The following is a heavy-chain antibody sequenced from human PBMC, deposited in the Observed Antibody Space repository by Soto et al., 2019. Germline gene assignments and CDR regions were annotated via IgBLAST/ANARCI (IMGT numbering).Heavy chain of an antibody. CDR2: IYPGDSDT. J-gene: IGHJ6*02. CDR1: GYSFTSYW. CDR3: ARQDCSSTSCYGPYYYYGMDV. V-gene: IGHV5-51*01. D-gene: IGHD2-2*01. Sequence: GESLKISCKGSGYSFTSYWIGWVRQMPGKGLEWMGIIYPGDSDTRYSPSFQGQVTISADKSISTAYLQWSSLKASDTAMYYCARQDCSSTSCYGPYYYYGMDVWGQGTTVTVS.